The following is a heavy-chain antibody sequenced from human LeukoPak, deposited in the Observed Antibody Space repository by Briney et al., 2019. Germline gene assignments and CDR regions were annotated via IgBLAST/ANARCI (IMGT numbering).Heavy chain of an antibody. V-gene: IGHV3-7*01. Sequence: GGSLRLSCAASGFTFSSYWMSWVRQAPGKGLEWVANIKQDGSEKYYVDSVKGRFTISRGNAKNSLYLQMNSPRAEDTAVYYCARGPRAHGDPYYFDYWGQGTLVTVSS. CDR3: ARGPRAHGDPYYFDY. J-gene: IGHJ4*02. D-gene: IGHD4-17*01. CDR1: GFTFSSYW. CDR2: IKQDGSEK.